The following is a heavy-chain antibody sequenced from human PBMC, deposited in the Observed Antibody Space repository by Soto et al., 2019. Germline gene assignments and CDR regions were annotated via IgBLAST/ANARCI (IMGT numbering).Heavy chain of an antibody. J-gene: IGHJ6*02. Sequence: QVQLVQSGAEVKKPGSSVKVSCKASGGTFSSYAISWVRQAPGQGLEWMGGIIPIFGTANYAQKFQGRVTITADEATSPAYMELSSLRSEDTAVYYCARGDYGGNSGGYYYYYYGMDVWGQGTTVTVSS. D-gene: IGHD4-17*01. CDR2: IIPIFGTA. CDR3: ARGDYGGNSGGYYYYYYGMDV. CDR1: GGTFSSYA. V-gene: IGHV1-69*01.